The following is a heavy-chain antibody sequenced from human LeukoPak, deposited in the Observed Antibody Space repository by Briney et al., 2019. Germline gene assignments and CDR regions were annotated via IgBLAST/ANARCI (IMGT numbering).Heavy chain of an antibody. CDR2: IIPIFGTA. CDR1: GGTFSSYA. Sequence: ASVKVSCKASGGTFSSYAISWVRQAPGQGLEWMGGIIPIFGTANYAQKFQGRVTITADESTSTAYMELSSLRSEDTAVYYCARDRGVRYFDWLSPFDYWGQGTLVTVSS. J-gene: IGHJ4*02. V-gene: IGHV1-69*13. D-gene: IGHD3-9*01. CDR3: ARDRGVRYFDWLSPFDY.